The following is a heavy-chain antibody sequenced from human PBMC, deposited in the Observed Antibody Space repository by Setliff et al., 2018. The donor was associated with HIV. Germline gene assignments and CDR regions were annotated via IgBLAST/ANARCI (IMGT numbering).Heavy chain of an antibody. D-gene: IGHD3-22*01. CDR3: ARARRDSYDRGRRNHYYIDV. J-gene: IGHJ6*03. Sequence: ASVKVSCKASGYTFNNYYMHWVRQAPGQGLEWMGIINPSDNRTYYAQKFQGRVTMTTDTSTSTAYMELNNLKFEDTAVYYCARARRDSYDRGRRNHYYIDVWGKGTTVTVSS. CDR2: INPSDNRT. CDR1: GYTFNNYY. V-gene: IGHV1-46*02.